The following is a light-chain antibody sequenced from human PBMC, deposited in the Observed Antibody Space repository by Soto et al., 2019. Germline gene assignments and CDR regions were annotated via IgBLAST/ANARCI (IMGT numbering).Light chain of an antibody. CDR1: QSVSSDS. V-gene: IGKV3-20*01. CDR3: HQYGSSTPT. Sequence: EIVMTQSPGTLSFSPGERATLSCRASQSVSSDSLAWYQQKPGQAPRLLIYGAYSRATGIPDRFSGSGSGTDFTLTVSRIDLEDFAVFYCHQYGSSTPTFGQGTKVEIK. CDR2: GAY. J-gene: IGKJ2*01.